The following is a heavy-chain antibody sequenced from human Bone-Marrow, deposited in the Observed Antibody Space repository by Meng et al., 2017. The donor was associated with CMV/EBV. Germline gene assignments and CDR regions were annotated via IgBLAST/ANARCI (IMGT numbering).Heavy chain of an antibody. CDR1: GFTFSSYG. J-gene: IGHJ3*02. CDR2: IWYDGSNK. D-gene: IGHD2-2*01. V-gene: IGHV3-33*01. CDR3: AREGDIVVVPAATGAFDI. Sequence: CAASGFTFSSYGMHWVRQAPGKGLEWVAVIWYDGSNKYYADSVKGRFTISRDNSKNTLYLQMNSLRAEDTAVYYCAREGDIVVVPAATGAFDIWGQGTMVTVSS.